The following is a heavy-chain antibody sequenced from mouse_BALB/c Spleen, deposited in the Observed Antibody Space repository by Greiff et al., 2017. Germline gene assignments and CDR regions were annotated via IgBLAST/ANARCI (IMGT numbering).Heavy chain of an antibody. D-gene: IGHD1-1*01. J-gene: IGHJ3*01. CDR3: ARDYYGSSYGYTWFAY. CDR2: ISSGGGST. V-gene: IGHV5-12-1*01. CDR1: GFAFSSYD. Sequence: EVMLVESGGGLVKPGGSLKLSCAASGFAFSSYDMSWVRQTPEKRLEWVAYISSGGGSTYYPDTVKGRFTISRDNAKNTLYLQMSSLKSEDTAMYYCARDYYGSSYGYTWFAYWGQGTLVTVSA.